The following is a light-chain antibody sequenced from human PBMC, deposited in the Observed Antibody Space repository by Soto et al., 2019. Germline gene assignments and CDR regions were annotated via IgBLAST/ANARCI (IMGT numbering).Light chain of an antibody. V-gene: IGLV1-40*01. CDR3: SSYAGSSNYV. J-gene: IGLJ1*01. Sequence: QSVLTQPPSVSGAPGQRITISCTGSSSNIGAGYDVHWYQQLPGTAPKLLIYDNTNRPSGVPDRFSGSKSGNTASLTVSGLQAEDEADYYCSSYAGSSNYVFGTGTKVTVL. CDR2: DNT. CDR1: SSNIGAGYD.